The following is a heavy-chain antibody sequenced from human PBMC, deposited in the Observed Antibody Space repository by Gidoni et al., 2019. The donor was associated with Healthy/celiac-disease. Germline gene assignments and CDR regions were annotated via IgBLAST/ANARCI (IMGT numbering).Heavy chain of an antibody. CDR1: GFTFSSSW. CDR2: IKQDGSEK. CDR3: AREIQLLYDY. J-gene: IGHJ4*02. Sequence: EVQLVESGGGLVQPGGSLRLSCAASGFTFSSSWMSWVRQAPGKGLEWVANIKQDGSEKYYVDSVKGRFTIARDNAKNSLYLQMNSLRAEDTAVYYCAREIQLLYDYWGQGTLVTVSS. D-gene: IGHD3-10*01. V-gene: IGHV3-7*03.